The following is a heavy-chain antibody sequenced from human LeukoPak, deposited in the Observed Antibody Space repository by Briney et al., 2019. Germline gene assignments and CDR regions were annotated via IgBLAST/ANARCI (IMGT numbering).Heavy chain of an antibody. CDR1: GYTFTSYA. V-gene: IGHV1-3*01. Sequence: ASVKVSCKASGYTFTSYAMHWVRQAPGQRLEWMGCINAGNGNTKYSQKFQGRVTIARDTSASTAYLELSSLRSEDTAVYYCARDLEVRGTMDVWGKGTTVTVSS. J-gene: IGHJ6*04. CDR3: ARDLEVRGTMDV. CDR2: INAGNGNT. D-gene: IGHD3-10*01.